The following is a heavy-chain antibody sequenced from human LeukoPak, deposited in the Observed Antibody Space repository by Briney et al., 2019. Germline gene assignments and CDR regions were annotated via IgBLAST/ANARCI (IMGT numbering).Heavy chain of an antibody. CDR3: AKDRYSSGWYGWFDP. Sequence: GGTLRLSCAASGLTFINFGMTWDRQAPGKGLEWVSAISGSGGSTYYADSVKGRFTISRDNSKNTLYLQMNSLRAEDTAVYYCAKDRYSSGWYGWFDPWGQGTLVTGSS. CDR2: ISGSGGST. D-gene: IGHD6-19*01. CDR1: GLTFINFG. V-gene: IGHV3-23*01. J-gene: IGHJ5*02.